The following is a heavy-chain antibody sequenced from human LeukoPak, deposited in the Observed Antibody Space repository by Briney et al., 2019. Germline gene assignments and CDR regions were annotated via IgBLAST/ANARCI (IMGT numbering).Heavy chain of an antibody. D-gene: IGHD2-2*01. J-gene: IGHJ4*02. Sequence: GGSLRLSCEASGFTFSSHGMHWVRHAPGKGLEWVAVIWYDGSYKYYADSVKGRFTISRDNSNSTLYLQMNSLRAEDTAVYYCARDKSTSCYYFDYWGQGALVTVSS. CDR3: ARDKSTSCYYFDY. V-gene: IGHV3-33*08. CDR1: GFTFSSHG. CDR2: IWYDGSYK.